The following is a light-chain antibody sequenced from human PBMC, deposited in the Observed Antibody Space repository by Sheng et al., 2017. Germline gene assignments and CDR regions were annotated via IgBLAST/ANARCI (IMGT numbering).Light chain of an antibody. CDR3: CSYERRITFV. V-gene: IGLV2-23*02. Sequence: QSALSQPASVSGSPGQSITISCTGTSSDVGYYDFVSWYQHHPGKAPKLMIYEDTKRPSGVSNRFSGSKSGNTASLTISGLQAEDEADYYCCSYERRITFVFGTGTRVSVL. J-gene: IGLJ1*01. CDR1: SSDVGYYDF. CDR2: EDT.